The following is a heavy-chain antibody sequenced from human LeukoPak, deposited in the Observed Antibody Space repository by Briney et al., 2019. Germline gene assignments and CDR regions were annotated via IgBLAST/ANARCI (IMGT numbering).Heavy chain of an antibody. D-gene: IGHD2-8*02. J-gene: IGHJ3*02. CDR2: ISGSGSTT. V-gene: IGHV3-23*01. CDR1: GFTFSIYH. Sequence: GGSLRLSCAVSGFTFSIYHMTWVRQAPGKGLKWVSAISGSGSTTYYADPVKGRFTISRDNSKNTLYLQMNSLSAEDTAVYYCAHYSTGVNYGGLAFDIWGQGTMVTVSS. CDR3: AHYSTGVNYGGLAFDI.